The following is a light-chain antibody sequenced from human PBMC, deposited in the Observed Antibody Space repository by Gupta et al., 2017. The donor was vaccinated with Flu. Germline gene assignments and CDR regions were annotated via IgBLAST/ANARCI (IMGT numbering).Light chain of an antibody. CDR3: SSYTSTSTFYV. J-gene: IGLJ1*01. V-gene: IGLV2-14*01. CDR2: DVT. Sequence: QSALTQPASVSGSPGQSITISCTGTSSDVGGSDYVSWYQQHPDKAPKLIIYDVTNRPSGVSSRFSGSKSGNTASLTISGLQAEDETDYYCSSYTSTSTFYVFGTGTKVTVI. CDR1: SSDVGGSDY.